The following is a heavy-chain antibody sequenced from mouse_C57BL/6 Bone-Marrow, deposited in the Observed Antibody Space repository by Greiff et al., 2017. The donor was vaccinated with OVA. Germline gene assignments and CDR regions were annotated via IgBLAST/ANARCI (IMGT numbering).Heavy chain of an antibody. J-gene: IGHJ1*03. V-gene: IGHV1-54*01. CDR3: ARGGGYDGYFDV. Sequence: VQLQQSGAELVRPGTSVKVSCKASGYAFTNYLIEWVKQRPGQGLEWIGVINPGSGGTNYNEKFKGKATLTADKSSSTAYMQLSSLTSEDAEVYFSARGGGYDGYFDVWGTGTTVTVSS. CDR2: INPGSGGT. CDR1: GYAFTNYL. D-gene: IGHD2-2*01.